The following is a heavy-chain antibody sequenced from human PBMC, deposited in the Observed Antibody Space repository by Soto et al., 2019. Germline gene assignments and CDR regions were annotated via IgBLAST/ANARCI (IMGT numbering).Heavy chain of an antibody. CDR1: GFTFSSYG. D-gene: IGHD3-10*01. V-gene: IGHV3-33*01. CDR2: IWYDGSNK. Sequence: GGSLRLSCAASGFTFSSYGMHWVRQAPGKGLEWVAVIWYDGSNKYYADSVKGRFTISRDNSKNTLYLQMNSLRAEDTAVYYCARVLWFGELFTDDAFDIWGQGTMVTVSS. J-gene: IGHJ3*02. CDR3: ARVLWFGELFTDDAFDI.